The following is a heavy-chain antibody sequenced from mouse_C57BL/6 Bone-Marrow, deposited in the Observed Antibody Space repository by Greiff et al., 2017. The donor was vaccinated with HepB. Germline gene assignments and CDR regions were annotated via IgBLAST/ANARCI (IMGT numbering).Heavy chain of an antibody. V-gene: IGHV10-1*01. CDR1: GFSFNTYA. D-gene: IGHD1-1*01. Sequence: EVQRVESGGGLVQPKGSLKLSCAASGFSFNTYAMNWVRQAPGKGLEWVARIRSKSNNYATYYADSVKDRFTISRDDSESMLYLQMNNLKTEDTAMYYCVRGSSPNAMDYWGQGTSVTVSS. J-gene: IGHJ4*01. CDR2: IRSKSNNYAT. CDR3: VRGSSPNAMDY.